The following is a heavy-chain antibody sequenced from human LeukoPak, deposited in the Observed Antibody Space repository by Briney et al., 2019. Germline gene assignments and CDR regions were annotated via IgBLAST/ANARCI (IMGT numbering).Heavy chain of an antibody. CDR1: GFTFSSYA. Sequence: PGGSLRLSCAASGFTFSSYAMSWVRQAPGKGLEWVSAISGSGGNTYYADSVKGRFAISRDNSKDTLYLQMNSLRAEDAAVYYCANEYSKGDIWGXGXMVTVSS. CDR2: ISGSGGNT. D-gene: IGHD4-11*01. V-gene: IGHV3-23*01. CDR3: ANEYSKGDI. J-gene: IGHJ3*02.